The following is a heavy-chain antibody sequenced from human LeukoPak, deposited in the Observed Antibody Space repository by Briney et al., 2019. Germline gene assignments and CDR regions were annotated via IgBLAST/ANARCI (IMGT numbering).Heavy chain of an antibody. D-gene: IGHD6-13*01. V-gene: IGHV4-39*07. CDR2: IYYSGST. CDR3: ARWGIAAEPPGDY. CDR1: GGSISRSSYY. J-gene: IGHJ4*02. Sequence: SETLSLTCTVSGGSISRSSYYWGWIRQPPGKGLEWIGSIYYSGSTYYNPSLKSRVTISVDTSKNQFSLKLSSVTAADTAVYYCARWGIAAEPPGDYWGQGTLVTVSS.